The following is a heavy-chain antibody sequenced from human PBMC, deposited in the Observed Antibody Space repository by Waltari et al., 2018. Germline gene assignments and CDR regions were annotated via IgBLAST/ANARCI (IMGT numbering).Heavy chain of an antibody. D-gene: IGHD2-15*01. CDR3: ASHCPSGRCFRWFYYDS. CDR2: IFGGGET. V-gene: IGHV3-53*01. CDR1: GFAVRTNY. J-gene: IGHJ4*02. Sequence: EGLLVQSEGGLIQPGGSLRLPCAVSGFAVRTNYMSWVRQAPGKGLEWVEVIFGGGETYYSDSVRGRFTISKDTSENTVYLQMNSLRVDDTAVYYCASHCPSGRCFRWFYYDSWGQGTLVTVSS.